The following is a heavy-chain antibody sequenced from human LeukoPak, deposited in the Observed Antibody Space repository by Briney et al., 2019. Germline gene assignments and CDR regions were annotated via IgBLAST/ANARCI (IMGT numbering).Heavy chain of an antibody. D-gene: IGHD3-9*01. CDR3: ARMLVVVTRWFDP. J-gene: IGHJ5*02. CDR1: GDSMSSSRFS. Sequence: SQTLSLTCDVSGDSMSSSRFSWSWLRQPPGKGLEWIGYSYHGGSTHYNPSLQSRVTISVDRSKKQFSLNLHSVTAADTAVYYCARMLVVVTRWFDPWGQGTLVTVSS. CDR2: SYHGGST. V-gene: IGHV4-30-2*01.